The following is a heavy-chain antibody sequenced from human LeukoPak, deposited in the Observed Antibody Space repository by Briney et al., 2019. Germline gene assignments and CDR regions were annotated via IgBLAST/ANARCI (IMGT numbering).Heavy chain of an antibody. J-gene: IGHJ1*01. D-gene: IGHD3-16*01. CDR3: SRSELGGVYFQQ. CDR1: GYSISSGNW. CDR2: IYHSGST. Sequence: PSETLSLTCTVSGYSISSGNWWSWVRQPPGKGLEWIGQIYHSGSTKYNPSLKSRVTTSLDKSKNQFSLNVTSVTAADTAVYYCSRSELGGVYFQQWGQGTLVTVSS. V-gene: IGHV4-4*02.